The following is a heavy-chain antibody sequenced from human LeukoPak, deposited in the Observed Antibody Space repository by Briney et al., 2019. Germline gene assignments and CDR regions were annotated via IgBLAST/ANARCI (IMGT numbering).Heavy chain of an antibody. V-gene: IGHV3-23*01. D-gene: IGHD3-22*01. CDR1: GFTFDDYA. J-gene: IGHJ4*02. CDR3: AKDSHDSSGYSYYFDS. CDR2: ISGSGGTT. Sequence: GGSLRLSCAGSGFTFDDYAMSWVRLAPGKGLEWVSGISGSGGTTHYADSVKGRFTISRDNSNNTLYLQMNSLRAEDTAVYYCAKDSHDSSGYSYYFDSWGQGTLVTVSS.